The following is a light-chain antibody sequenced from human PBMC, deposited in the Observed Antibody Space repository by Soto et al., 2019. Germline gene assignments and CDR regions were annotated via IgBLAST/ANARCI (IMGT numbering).Light chain of an antibody. V-gene: IGKV3-20*01. Sequence: EIVLTQSPGTLSLSPGERATLSCRASQSVSSYYLAWYQQKPGQAPRLLIYAASSRATGIPDRFSGGGSGTDFILTSSRLGPEDGAVYLCQKCGSSPWPVGQGTKVEIK. CDR3: QKCGSSPWP. CDR2: AAS. J-gene: IGKJ1*01. CDR1: QSVSSYY.